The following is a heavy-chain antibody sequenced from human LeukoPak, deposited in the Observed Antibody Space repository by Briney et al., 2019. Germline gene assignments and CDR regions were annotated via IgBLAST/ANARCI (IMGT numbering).Heavy chain of an antibody. Sequence: GESLTLTCKGSGYSFTNYCIAWVRQMPGKGLEWMGNFYPGDSDTTYSPSFQGQVTITADKSITTAYLQWSSLKASDTAMYYCAKGDERKRIHAYFDYWGHGTLVTVSS. CDR2: FYPGDSDT. J-gene: IGHJ4*01. V-gene: IGHV5-51*01. CDR3: AKGDERKRIHAYFDY. CDR1: GYSFTNYC. D-gene: IGHD1-1*01.